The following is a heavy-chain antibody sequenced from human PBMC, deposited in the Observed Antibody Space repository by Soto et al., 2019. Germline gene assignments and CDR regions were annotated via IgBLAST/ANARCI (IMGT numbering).Heavy chain of an antibody. J-gene: IGHJ6*02. CDR2: INPNSGGT. CDR3: ARDLRPGNYYYYGMDV. Sequence: EASVKVSCKASGYTFTGYYMHWVRQAPGQGLEWMGWINPNSGGTNYAQKFQGWVTMTRDTSISTAYMELSRLRSDDTAVYYCARDLRPGNYYYYGMDVWGQGTTVTVSS. V-gene: IGHV1-2*04. CDR1: GYTFTGYY.